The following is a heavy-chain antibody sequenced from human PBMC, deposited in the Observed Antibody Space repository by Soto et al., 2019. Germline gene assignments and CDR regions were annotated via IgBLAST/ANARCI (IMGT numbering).Heavy chain of an antibody. D-gene: IGHD3-3*01. J-gene: IGHJ5*02. V-gene: IGHV4-4*07. CDR2: IYSSGGT. CDR3: ARGQRFSDWFDP. CDR1: GGAISGYY. Sequence: QVQIQESGPGLVKHSETLSLTCTVSGGAISGYYSTWIRQSAGKGLEWIGRIYSSGGTKYNPSLRSRVTMSLDTSKHQFSLRLTSATAADTAVYSCARGQRFSDWFDPWGQRTLVTASS.